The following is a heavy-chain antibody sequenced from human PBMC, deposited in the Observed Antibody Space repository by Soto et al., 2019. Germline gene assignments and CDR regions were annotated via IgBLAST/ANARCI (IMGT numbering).Heavy chain of an antibody. D-gene: IGHD3-16*02. J-gene: IGHJ5*02. CDR1: GFRFRDYW. V-gene: IGHV3-7*03. CDR3: AAYCYTMTCTHFHGYS. CDR2: IKQDESDK. Sequence: GALRLSCAVSGFRFRDYWMSWVRQAPGKGLEWVANIKQDESDKYYVDSVKGRFTISRDNAKNALYLQMNSLRVEDTAVYYCAAYCYTMTCTHFHGYSWGQGTQVTVSS.